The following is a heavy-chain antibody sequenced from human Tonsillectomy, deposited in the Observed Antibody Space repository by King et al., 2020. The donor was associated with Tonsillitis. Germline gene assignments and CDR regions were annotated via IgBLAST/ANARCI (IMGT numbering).Heavy chain of an antibody. D-gene: IGHD3-16*01. CDR1: GFTFSSYS. Sequence: VQLVESGGGLVKPGGSLRLSCAASGFTFSSYSMNWVRQAPGKGLEWVSSISSSSSYIYYADSVKGRFTISRDNAKNSLYLQMNSLRAEDTAVYYCARDLGRHTSQTYWGQGTLVTVSS. V-gene: IGHV3-21*01. J-gene: IGHJ4*02. CDR3: ARDLGRHTSQTY. CDR2: ISSSSSYI.